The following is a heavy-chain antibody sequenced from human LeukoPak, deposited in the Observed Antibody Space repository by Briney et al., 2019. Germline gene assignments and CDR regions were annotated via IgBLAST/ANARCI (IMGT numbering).Heavy chain of an antibody. CDR2: IYYSGST. CDR3: ASYANYYGSGSYYPFDY. Sequence: SETLSLTCTVSGGSISSSSYYWGWIRQPPGKGLEWIGSIYYSGSTYYNPSLKSRVTISVDTSKNQFSLKLSSVTAADTAVYYCASYANYYGSGSYYPFDYWGQGTLVTVSS. V-gene: IGHV4-39*07. D-gene: IGHD3-10*01. J-gene: IGHJ4*02. CDR1: GGSISSSSYY.